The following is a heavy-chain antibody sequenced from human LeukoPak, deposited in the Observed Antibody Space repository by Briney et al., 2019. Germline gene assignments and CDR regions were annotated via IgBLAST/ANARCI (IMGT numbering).Heavy chain of an antibody. Sequence: ASVKVSCKASGGTFSSYAINWVRQAPGQGLEWMGGITPIFGTANYAQKFQGRVTITADESTSTAYMELSSLRSEDTAVYYCANLRDGYNLFLDYWGQGTLVIVSS. CDR1: GGTFSSYA. J-gene: IGHJ4*02. CDR3: ANLRDGYNLFLDY. V-gene: IGHV1-69*13. CDR2: ITPIFGTA. D-gene: IGHD5-24*01.